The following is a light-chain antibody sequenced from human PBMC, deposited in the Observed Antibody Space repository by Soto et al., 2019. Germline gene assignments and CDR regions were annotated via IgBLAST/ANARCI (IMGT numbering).Light chain of an antibody. J-gene: IGKJ2*01. CDR1: ESVDRY. CDR3: QQYDT. V-gene: IGKV3-11*01. Sequence: VLTQSPDILSLSPGQTATLSCRASESVDRYVAWYQQKVGQAPRLLIYDAFTRATGVAARFSGSGSATDFTLTISSLEPEDFAVYYCQQYDTFGQGTKLEIK. CDR2: DAF.